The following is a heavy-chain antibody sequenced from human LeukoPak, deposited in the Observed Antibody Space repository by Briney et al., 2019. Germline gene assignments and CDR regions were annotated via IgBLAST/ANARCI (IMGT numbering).Heavy chain of an antibody. CDR1: GFTFNIYG. CDR2: IGPGGHMT. CDR3: AKGPRTVRFGDRHKGIFDY. Sequence: GGSLRLSCAASGFTFNIYGMNWVRQAPGKGLEWVSGIGPGGHMTYYAESVKGRFTISRDDSKNTLSLQMSSLRAEDTAVYYCAKGPRTVRFGDRHKGIFDYWGQGTLVTVSS. J-gene: IGHJ4*02. D-gene: IGHD3-10*01. V-gene: IGHV3-23*01.